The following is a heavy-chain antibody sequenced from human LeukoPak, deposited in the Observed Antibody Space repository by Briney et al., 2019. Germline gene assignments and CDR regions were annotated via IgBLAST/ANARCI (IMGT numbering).Heavy chain of an antibody. Sequence: SETLSLTCTVSGGSISNYWTWIRQPPGKGLEWIGYIYYTGSTNYNPSLKSRVTISVDTSKNQFSLKLSSVTAADTAVYYCAREGKITMVRGVIRYYYMDVWGKGTTVTISS. J-gene: IGHJ6*03. CDR2: IYYTGST. V-gene: IGHV4-59*12. CDR3: AREGKITMVRGVIRYYYMDV. D-gene: IGHD3-10*01. CDR1: GGSISNY.